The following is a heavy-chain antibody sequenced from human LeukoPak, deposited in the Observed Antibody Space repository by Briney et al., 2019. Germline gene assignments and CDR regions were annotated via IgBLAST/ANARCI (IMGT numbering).Heavy chain of an antibody. D-gene: IGHD3-9*01. Sequence: SETLSLTCTVSGGSISSSSSYWGWIRQPPGKGLEWIGNIYYSGSTYYNPSLKSRVTISVDTSKNQFSLKLSSVTAADTSVYYCARVWIAYHNILTGRGGYFDYWGQGTLVTVSS. J-gene: IGHJ4*02. CDR2: IYYSGST. V-gene: IGHV4-39*01. CDR1: GGSISSSSSY. CDR3: ARVWIAYHNILTGRGGYFDY.